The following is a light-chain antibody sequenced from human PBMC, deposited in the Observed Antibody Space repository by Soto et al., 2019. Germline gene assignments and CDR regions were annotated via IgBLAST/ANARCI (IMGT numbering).Light chain of an antibody. J-gene: IGLJ3*02. Sequence: QAVVTQPASVSGSPGLSITISCTGTSSDVGTYNYVSWYQQHPGKAPKLMIYEVSHRPSGISNRFSGSKSGSTASLTISGLQAEDEADYFCSSYTSSSTLVLFGGGTQLTVL. CDR1: SSDVGTYNY. CDR3: SSYTSSSTLVL. V-gene: IGLV2-14*01. CDR2: EVS.